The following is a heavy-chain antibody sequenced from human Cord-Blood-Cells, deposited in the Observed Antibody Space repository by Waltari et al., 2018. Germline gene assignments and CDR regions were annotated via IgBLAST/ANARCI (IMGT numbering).Heavy chain of an antibody. CDR1: GYTFTRYA. Sequence: QVQLVQSGAEVKKPGASVKVSCKASGYTFTRYAMHCVRQAPGQRLEWRGWINAGNGNTKYSQKFQGRVTITRDTSASTAYMELSSLRSEDTAVYYCARVGTSDSSGWYYFDYWGQGTLVTVSS. CDR2: INAGNGNT. J-gene: IGHJ4*02. D-gene: IGHD6-19*01. V-gene: IGHV1-3*01. CDR3: ARVGTSDSSGWYYFDY.